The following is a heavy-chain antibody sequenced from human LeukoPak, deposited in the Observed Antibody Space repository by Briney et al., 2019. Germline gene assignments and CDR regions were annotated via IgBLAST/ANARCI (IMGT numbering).Heavy chain of an antibody. CDR1: GFTFSSYS. Sequence: PGGSPRLSCAASGFTFSSYSMKWVRQAPGKGLEWVSSISSSSSYIYYADSVKGRFTISRDNAKNSLYLQMNSLRAEDTAVYYCARASYCSSTSCYRAPFDYWGQGTLVTVSS. CDR3: ARASYCSSTSCYRAPFDY. D-gene: IGHD2-2*01. V-gene: IGHV3-21*01. J-gene: IGHJ4*02. CDR2: ISSSSSYI.